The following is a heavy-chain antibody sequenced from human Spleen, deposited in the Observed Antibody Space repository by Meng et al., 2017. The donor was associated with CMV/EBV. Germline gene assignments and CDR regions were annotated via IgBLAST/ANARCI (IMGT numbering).Heavy chain of an antibody. CDR2: ISGSGGST. D-gene: IGHD6-19*01. V-gene: IGHV3-23*01. CDR1: GFTFSSYA. J-gene: IGHJ4*02. CDR3: AKDAAAVAGTYYDY. Sequence: GESLKISCAASGFTFSSYAMSWVRQAPGKGLEWVSAISGSGGSTYYADSVKGRFTIPRDNSKNTLYLQMNSLRAEDTAVYYCAKDAAAVAGTYYDYWGQGTLVTVSS.